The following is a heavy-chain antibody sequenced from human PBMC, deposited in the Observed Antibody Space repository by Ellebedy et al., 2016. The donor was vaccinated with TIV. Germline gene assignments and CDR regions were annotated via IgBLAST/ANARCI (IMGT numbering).Heavy chain of an antibody. Sequence: GESLKISCAASGFTFSGYGMHWVLQAPGKGLEWVAVISYDGSTKYYADSVKGRFIISRDNARNTLHLQMNSLRAEDTALYYCAKESHNEGYGAYFDYWGQGTLVTVSS. CDR1: GFTFSGYG. D-gene: IGHD5-18*01. CDR2: ISYDGSTK. CDR3: AKESHNEGYGAYFDY. V-gene: IGHV3-30*18. J-gene: IGHJ4*02.